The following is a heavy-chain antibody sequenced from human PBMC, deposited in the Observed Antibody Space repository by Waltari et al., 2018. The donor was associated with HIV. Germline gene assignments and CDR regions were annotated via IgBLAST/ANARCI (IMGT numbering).Heavy chain of an antibody. J-gene: IGHJ4*02. CDR2: IYYSGST. D-gene: IGHD3-10*01. CDR1: GGSISSYY. Sequence: QVQLQESGPGLVKPSETLSLTCTVSGGSISSYYWSWIRPPPGKGLEWIGYIYYSGSTNYNPSLKSRVTISVDTSKNQFSLKLSSVTAADTAVYYCARDHRITMVRGVPSYFDYWGQGTLVTVSS. CDR3: ARDHRITMVRGVPSYFDY. V-gene: IGHV4-59*01.